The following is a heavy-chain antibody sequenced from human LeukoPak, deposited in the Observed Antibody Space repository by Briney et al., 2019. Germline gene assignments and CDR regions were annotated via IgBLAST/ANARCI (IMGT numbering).Heavy chain of an antibody. V-gene: IGHV3-74*01. D-gene: IGHD3-3*01. CDR2: INADGSNT. J-gene: IGHJ4*02. CDR3: ARNSPYDFWSGYYSHFDY. CDR1: GFTFSSYW. Sequence: QAGGSLRLPCAASGFTFSSYWMHWVRQAPGKGLVWVSRINADGSNTSYADSVKGRFTISRDNAKNTLYLQMNSLRAEDTAVYYCARNSPYDFWSGYYSHFDYWGQGTLVTVSS.